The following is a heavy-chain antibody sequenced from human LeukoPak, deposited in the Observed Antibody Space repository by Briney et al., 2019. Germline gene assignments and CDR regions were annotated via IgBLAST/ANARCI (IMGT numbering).Heavy chain of an antibody. J-gene: IGHJ4*02. V-gene: IGHV3-30*18. D-gene: IGHD6-19*01. CDR1: GFTFSSYG. CDR2: ISYDGSNK. Sequence: PGGSLRLSCAASGFTFSSYGMHWVRQAPGKGLEWVAVISYDGSNKYYADSVKGRFTISRDNSKNTLYLQMNSLRAEDTAVYYCAKGHPLAVAVLHLDYWGQGTLVTVSS. CDR3: AKGHPLAVAVLHLDY.